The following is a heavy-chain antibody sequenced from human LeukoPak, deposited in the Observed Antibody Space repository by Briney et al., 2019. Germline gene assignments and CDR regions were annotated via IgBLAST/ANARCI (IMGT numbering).Heavy chain of an antibody. D-gene: IGHD3-3*01. CDR1: GYTFTSYD. CDR3: ARVYYDFWSGYYTHYYYGTDV. CDR2: MSPNSGNT. Sequence: ASVKVSCKASGYTFTSYDINWVRQATGQGLEWMGWMSPNSGNTGYAQKFQGRVTMTRNTSISTAYMELSSLRSEDTAVYYCARVYYDFWSGYYTHYYYGTDVWGQGTTVTVSS. J-gene: IGHJ6*02. V-gene: IGHV1-8*01.